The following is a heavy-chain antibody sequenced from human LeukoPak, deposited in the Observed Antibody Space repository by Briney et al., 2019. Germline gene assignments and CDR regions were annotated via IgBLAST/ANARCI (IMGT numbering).Heavy chain of an antibody. CDR2: ISGSGGST. D-gene: IGHD3-10*01. CDR1: GFTFDDYG. V-gene: IGHV3-23*01. Sequence: GGSLRLSCAASGFTFDDYGMSWVRQAPGKGLEWVSAISGSGGSTYYADSVKGRFTISRDNSKNTLYLQMNSLRAEGTAVYYCARAMVRGVIIRAPPDYWGQGTLVTVSS. CDR3: ARAMVRGVIIRAPPDY. J-gene: IGHJ4*02.